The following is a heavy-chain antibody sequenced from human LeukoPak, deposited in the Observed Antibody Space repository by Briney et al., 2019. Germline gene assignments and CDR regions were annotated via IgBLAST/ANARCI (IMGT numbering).Heavy chain of an antibody. J-gene: IGHJ4*01. CDR3: ARAYSSGWYFLGY. V-gene: IGHV1-69*04. Sequence: GASVKVSCKASGGTFSSYAISWVRQAPGQGLEWMGRIIPIFGIANYAQKFQGRVTITADKSTSTAYMELSSLRSEDTAVYYCARAYSSGWYFLGYWGHGTLVTVSS. CDR2: IIPIFGIA. CDR1: GGTFSSYA. D-gene: IGHD6-19*01.